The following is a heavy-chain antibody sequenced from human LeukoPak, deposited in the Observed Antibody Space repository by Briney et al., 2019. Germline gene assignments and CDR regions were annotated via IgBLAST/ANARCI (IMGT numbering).Heavy chain of an antibody. CDR2: IKRDGSST. CDR3: ARGTNWFDP. J-gene: IGHJ5*02. Sequence: GGSLCLSCAPSGSTSSSYWMHWVRQAAGKGLVWVSRIKRDGSSTSYADSVKGRFTISRDNAKNTLYLQMNNLRAKDTAVYSCARGTNWFDPWGQGTLVTVSS. CDR1: GSTSSSYW. V-gene: IGHV3-74*01.